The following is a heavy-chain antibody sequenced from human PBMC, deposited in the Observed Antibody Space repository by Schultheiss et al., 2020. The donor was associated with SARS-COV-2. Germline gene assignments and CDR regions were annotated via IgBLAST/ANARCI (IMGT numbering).Heavy chain of an antibody. J-gene: IGHJ4*02. CDR3: AAASRAVVVVAADY. CDR2: IYHSGST. V-gene: IGHV4-4*02. Sequence: SETLSLTCAVSGGSISSSNWWSWVRQPPGKGLEWIGEIYHSGSTNYNPSLKSRVTISVDTSKNQFSLKLSSVTAADTAVYYCAAASRAVVVVAADYWGQGTLVTVSS. D-gene: IGHD2-15*01. CDR1: GGSISSSNW.